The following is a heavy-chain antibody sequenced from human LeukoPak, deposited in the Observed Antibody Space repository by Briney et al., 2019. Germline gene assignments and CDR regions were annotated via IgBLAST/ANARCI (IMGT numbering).Heavy chain of an antibody. V-gene: IGHV4-30-2*01. J-gene: IGHJ4*02. CDR3: ARDSGYGYSSSSCFDY. CDR1: GGSISSGGYY. CDR2: IYHSGST. Sequence: SETLSLTCTVSGGSISSGGYYWSWIRQPPGKGLEWIGYIYHSGSTYFNPSLKSRVTISVDRSKNQFSLKLSSVTAADTAVYYCARDSGYGYSSSSCFDYWGQGTLVTVSS. D-gene: IGHD6-6*01.